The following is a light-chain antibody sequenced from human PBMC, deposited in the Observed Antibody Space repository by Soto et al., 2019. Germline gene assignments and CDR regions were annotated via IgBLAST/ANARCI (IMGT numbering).Light chain of an antibody. Sequence: EIVLTQSPATLSLSPGERATFSCRASQSVSSDLVWYQQKPGQAPRLLIYDASNRATGIPARFSGSGSGTDFTLTITRLEPEDFAVYYCQQYGGSPTFGQGTKVDIK. J-gene: IGKJ1*01. V-gene: IGKV3-11*01. CDR3: QQYGGSPT. CDR2: DAS. CDR1: QSVSSD.